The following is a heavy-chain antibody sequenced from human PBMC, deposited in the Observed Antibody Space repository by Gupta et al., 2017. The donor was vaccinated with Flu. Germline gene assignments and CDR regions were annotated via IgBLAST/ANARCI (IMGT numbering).Heavy chain of an antibody. Sequence: EVQLLESGGDLIQPGGSLRLSCAASGFTCSSYTMNWVRQAPGKGLEWVSAISGSGTNTYYADFVKGRFTISRDNSRDTLYLQMNSLKAEDTAVYYCAQKAAEVVEDTNFAYWGQGTLVTVSS. CDR2: ISGSGTNT. V-gene: IGHV3-23*01. D-gene: IGHD2-15*01. CDR1: GFTCSSYT. CDR3: AQKAAEVVEDTNFAY. J-gene: IGHJ4*02.